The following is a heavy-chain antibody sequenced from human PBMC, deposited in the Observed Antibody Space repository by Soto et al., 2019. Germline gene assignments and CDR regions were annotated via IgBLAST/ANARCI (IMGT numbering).Heavy chain of an antibody. CDR2: ISAYNGNT. V-gene: IGHV1-18*01. Sequence: ASVKVSCKAAGYTFTSYGISWGRQAPGQGLEWMGWISAYNGNTNYAQKLQGRVTMTTDTSTSTAYMELRSLRSDGTAVYYCARNDFWSGYYAVYYYYGMDVWGQGTTVTVSS. D-gene: IGHD3-3*01. CDR1: GYTFTSYG. J-gene: IGHJ6*02. CDR3: ARNDFWSGYYAVYYYYGMDV.